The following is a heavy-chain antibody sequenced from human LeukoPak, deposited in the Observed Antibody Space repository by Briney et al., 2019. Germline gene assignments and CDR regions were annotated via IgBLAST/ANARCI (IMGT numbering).Heavy chain of an antibody. V-gene: IGHV3-30*04. CDR3: AKFFDARGPFDY. CDR2: ILSDGSNK. J-gene: IGHJ4*02. D-gene: IGHD3-9*01. CDR1: GFTFSSYV. Sequence: PGGSLRLSCAASGFTFSSYVMHWVRQAPGKGLEWVGVILSDGSNKYYADSVKGRFTISRDNSKNTLYLQMNSLRAEDTAVYYCAKFFDARGPFDYWGQGTLVTVSS.